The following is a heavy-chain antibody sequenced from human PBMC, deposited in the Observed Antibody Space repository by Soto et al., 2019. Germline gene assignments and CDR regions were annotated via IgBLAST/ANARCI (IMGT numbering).Heavy chain of an antibody. J-gene: IGHJ6*04. V-gene: IGHV3-74*01. CDR1: EFTFSGRS. Sequence: GGSLRLSCAASEFTFSGRSVHWVRQAPGKGLVWVSGIDKVGSDSTYADSVKGRFTSSRDNAKNTVYLQMNSLSVEDTAVYYCARGWFGPDVWGKGTTVTVSS. D-gene: IGHD3-10*01. CDR3: ARGWFGPDV. CDR2: IDKVGSDS.